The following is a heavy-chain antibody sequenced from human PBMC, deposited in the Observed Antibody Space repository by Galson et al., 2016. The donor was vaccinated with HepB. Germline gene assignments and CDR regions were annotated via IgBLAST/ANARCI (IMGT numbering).Heavy chain of an antibody. V-gene: IGHV3-23*01. CDR1: GFTFTSFA. CDR3: AKVRMPGTEGIYFPH. J-gene: IGHJ1*01. CDR2: ISGTGANT. Sequence: SLRLSCAASGFTFTSFAMSWVRQAPGKGLEWVSSISGTGANTHYADSVEGRFTISRDNSKNTLFLQMNSLRDEDTAVYYCAKVRMPGTEGIYFPHWGQGTLVTVS. D-gene: IGHD1-1*01.